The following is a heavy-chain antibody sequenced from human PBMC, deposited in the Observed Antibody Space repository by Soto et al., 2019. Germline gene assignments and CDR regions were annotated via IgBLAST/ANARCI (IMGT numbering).Heavy chain of an antibody. CDR2: ISYDGSNK. Sequence: GGSLRLSCAASGFTFSSYGMHWVRQAPGKGLEWVAVISYDGSNKYYADSVKGRFTISRDNSKNTLYLQMNSLRAEDTAVYYCAKDPTPYYDILTGNWFDPWGQGTLVTVSS. V-gene: IGHV3-30*18. D-gene: IGHD3-9*01. J-gene: IGHJ5*02. CDR1: GFTFSSYG. CDR3: AKDPTPYYDILTGNWFDP.